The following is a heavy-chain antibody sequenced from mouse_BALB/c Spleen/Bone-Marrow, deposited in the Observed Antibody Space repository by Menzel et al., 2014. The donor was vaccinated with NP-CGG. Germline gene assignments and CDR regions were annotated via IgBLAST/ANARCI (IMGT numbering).Heavy chain of an antibody. CDR3: ARGGGSSYNYAMDY. Sequence: EVKLMESGPSLVKPSQTLSLTCSATGDSITNGYWNWIRKFPGNKLEYMGYISYSGSTYYNPSLKSRISITRDTSKNQHYLQLNSVTTEDTATYYCARGGGSSYNYAMDYWGQGTSVTVSS. D-gene: IGHD1-1*01. CDR1: GDSITNGY. V-gene: IGHV3-8*02. J-gene: IGHJ4*01. CDR2: ISYSGST.